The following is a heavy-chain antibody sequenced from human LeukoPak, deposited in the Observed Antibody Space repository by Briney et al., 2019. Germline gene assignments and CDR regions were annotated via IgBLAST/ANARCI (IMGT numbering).Heavy chain of an antibody. CDR3: AGGSDLTGTNRKGLL. CDR1: GYSFTGYY. Sequence: ASVKVSCKPSGYSFTGYYRHWVRQAPGQGLEWMGWINPNSGGTNSDQKFQGRVTMTRDTSISTAFTELSSPTSADTAVYYCAGGSDLTGTNRKGLLWGQGTLVTVSS. J-gene: IGHJ4*02. D-gene: IGHD1-7*01. V-gene: IGHV1-2*02. CDR2: INPNSGGT.